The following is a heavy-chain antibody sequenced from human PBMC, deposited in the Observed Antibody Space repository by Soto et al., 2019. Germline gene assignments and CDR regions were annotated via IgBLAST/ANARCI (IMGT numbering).Heavy chain of an antibody. Sequence: EGQLVESGGGLVKPGGALRLSCAASGFTFSEAWMNWVRQAPGKGLEWVGRIKSKAAGGTTDYVAPVKGRFTISRDDSTNTLFLQMNSLKTEDTAVYYCTTDSPVAGGGPLWGQGTLVTVSS. CDR2: IKSKAAGGTT. CDR3: TTDSPVAGGGPL. J-gene: IGHJ4*02. CDR1: GFTFSEAW. D-gene: IGHD6-19*01. V-gene: IGHV3-15*07.